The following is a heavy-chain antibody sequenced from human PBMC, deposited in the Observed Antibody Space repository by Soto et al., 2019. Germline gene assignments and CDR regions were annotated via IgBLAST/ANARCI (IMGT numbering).Heavy chain of an antibody. Sequence: GGPLRLSCASSGFTFSSYPMSWVRQAPGKGLEWVSAISGSGGSTYYADSVKGRFTISRDNSKNTLYLQMNSLRAEDTAVYYCAKSNSGGFDPWGQGTLVTVSA. CDR2: ISGSGGST. D-gene: IGHD3-10*01. CDR1: GFTFSSYP. V-gene: IGHV3-23*01. CDR3: AKSNSGGFDP. J-gene: IGHJ5*02.